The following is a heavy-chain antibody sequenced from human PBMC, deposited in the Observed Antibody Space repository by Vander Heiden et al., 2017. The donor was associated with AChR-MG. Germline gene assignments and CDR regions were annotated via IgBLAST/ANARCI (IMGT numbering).Heavy chain of an antibody. CDR2: ISGGGAYT. V-gene: IGHV3-23*01. J-gene: IGHJ4*02. Sequence: EVQLLESGGGLVQPGGSLRLSCAVSGFTFSNYAMIWVRQAPGKGLEWVSGISGGGAYTYYADSVKGRFTISRDNSKNTLYLQMITLRAEDTAIYYCAKDQASTNLGHNPLDYWGQGTLVTVSS. CDR3: AKDQASTNLGHNPLDY. CDR1: GFTFSNYA. D-gene: IGHD2-8*01.